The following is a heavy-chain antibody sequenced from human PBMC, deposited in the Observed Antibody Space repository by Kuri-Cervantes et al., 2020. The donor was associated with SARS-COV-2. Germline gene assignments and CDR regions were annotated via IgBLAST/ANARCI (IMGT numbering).Heavy chain of an antibody. D-gene: IGHD4-11*01. Sequence: GSLRLSCAVYGGSFSGYSWGGIRQPPGKGLEWIGEINHSGSTNYNPSLKSRVTISLDTSKSQFSLKLSSVTAADTAAYYCARVITDVTTVYFDYWGQGTLVTVSS. V-gene: IGHV4-34*01. CDR3: ARVITDVTTVYFDY. J-gene: IGHJ4*02. CDR1: GGSFSGYS. CDR2: INHSGST.